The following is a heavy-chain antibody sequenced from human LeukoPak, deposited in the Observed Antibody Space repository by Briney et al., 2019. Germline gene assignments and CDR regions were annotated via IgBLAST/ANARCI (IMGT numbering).Heavy chain of an antibody. D-gene: IGHD2-2*02. J-gene: IGHJ5*02. CDR1: GYTFTSYA. V-gene: IGHV1-3*01. CDR3: ARACPPLGYCGSTSCYNPYIRQYRFDP. Sequence: GASVKVSCKASGYTFTSYAMHWVRQAPGQRLEWMGWINAGNGNTKYSQKFQGRVTITRDTSASTAYMELSSLRSEDTAVYYCARACPPLGYCGSTSCYNPYIRQYRFDPWGQGTLVTVSS. CDR2: INAGNGNT.